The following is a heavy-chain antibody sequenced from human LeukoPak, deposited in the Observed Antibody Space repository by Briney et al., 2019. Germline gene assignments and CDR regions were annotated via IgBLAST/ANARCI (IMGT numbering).Heavy chain of an antibody. J-gene: IGHJ5*02. CDR2: ISGSGGST. CDR1: RFTFSSFA. D-gene: IGHD2-15*01. CDR3: ANLARPQRGIWVDRGLLTEGWFDP. Sequence: GGSLRLSCAASRFTFSSFAMSWVRQAPGKGLEWVSTISGSGGSTYYADSVKGRFTTSRDNSKNTLYLQMNSMRPEDAALYSCANLARPQRGIWVDRGLLTEGWFDPWGQGTLVTVSS. V-gene: IGHV3-23*01.